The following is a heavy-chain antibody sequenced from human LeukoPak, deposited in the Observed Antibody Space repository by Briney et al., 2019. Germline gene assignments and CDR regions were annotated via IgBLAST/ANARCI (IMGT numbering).Heavy chain of an antibody. J-gene: IGHJ4*02. CDR3: ARDLLGYCSSTSCPGWGY. V-gene: IGHV1-18*04. CDR2: ISAYNGNT. D-gene: IGHD2-2*01. CDR1: GYTFTSYG. Sequence: ASVKVSCKASGYTFTSYGISWVRRAPGQGLEWMGWISAYNGNTNYAQKLQGRVTMTTDTSTSTAYMELRSLRSDDTAVYYCARDLLGYCSSTSCPGWGYWGQGTLVTVSS.